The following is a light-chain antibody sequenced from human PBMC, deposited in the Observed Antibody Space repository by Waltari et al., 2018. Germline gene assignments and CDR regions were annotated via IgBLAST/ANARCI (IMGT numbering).Light chain of an antibody. CDR2: DAS. CDR1: QCVSSY. J-gene: IGKJ4*01. V-gene: IGKV3-11*01. CDR3: QQRSNWPRLT. Sequence: EIVLTKSPAPLSLSPGERATLSCRASQCVSSYVAWYQQKPGQAPRLLIYDASNRATGIPARFSGSGSGTDFTLTISSLEPEDFAVYYCQQRSNWPRLTFGGGTKVEIK.